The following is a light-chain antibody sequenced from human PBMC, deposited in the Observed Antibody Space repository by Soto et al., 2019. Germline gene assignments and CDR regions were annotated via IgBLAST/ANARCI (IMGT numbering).Light chain of an antibody. V-gene: IGLV2-23*02. CDR3: CSYAGSSTYV. Sequence: QSALTQPASVSGSPGQSITISCTGTSSDVGGYNLVSWFQQHPGKAPKLMIYEVNKRPSGTSNRFSGSKSGNTASLTISGLQAEDEADYYCCSYAGSSTYVFGTGTKVTVL. J-gene: IGLJ1*01. CDR2: EVN. CDR1: SSDVGGYNL.